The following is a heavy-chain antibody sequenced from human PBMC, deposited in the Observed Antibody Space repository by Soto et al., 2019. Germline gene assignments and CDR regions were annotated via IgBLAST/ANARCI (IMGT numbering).Heavy chain of an antibody. CDR3: AKGRFSGYSGYAYYFDY. CDR1: GFTFDDYA. CDR2: ISWNSGSI. Sequence: GGSLRLSCAASGFTFDDYAMHWVRQAPGKGLEWVSGISWNSGSIGYADSVKGRFTTSRDNAKNSLYLQMNSLRAEDTALYYCAKGRFSGYSGYAYYFDYRAQRTLVTVSS. D-gene: IGHD5-12*01. V-gene: IGHV3-9*01. J-gene: IGHJ4*02.